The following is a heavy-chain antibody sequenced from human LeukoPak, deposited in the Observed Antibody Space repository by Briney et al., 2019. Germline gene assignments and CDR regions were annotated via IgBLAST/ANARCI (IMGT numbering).Heavy chain of an antibody. CDR2: IKQDGSEK. CDR3: ARVMSASVWRTYGSYYYYYYMDV. J-gene: IGHJ6*03. D-gene: IGHD3-16*01. Sequence: GGSLRLSCAASGFTFSSYWMTWVRQAPGKGLEWVANIKQDGSEKYSMDSVKGRFTISRDNAKNSLYMQMNSLRAEDTAVYYCARVMSASVWRTYGSYYYYYYMDVWGKGTTVTVSS. CDR1: GFTFSSYW. V-gene: IGHV3-7*01.